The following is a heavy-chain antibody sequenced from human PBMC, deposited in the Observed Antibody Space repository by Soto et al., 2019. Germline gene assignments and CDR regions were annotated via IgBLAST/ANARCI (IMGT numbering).Heavy chain of an antibody. J-gene: IGHJ6*02. D-gene: IGHD3-10*01. Sequence: VGSLRLSCAASGFTLSNHDMYWVRQATGKSLEWVSAIGTGGDTYYPASVKGRFTISRQNAKNSLYLQMNNLRAGDTAVYYCARGPGSPRYYNGMDVWGQGTTVTVSS. CDR2: IGTGGDT. V-gene: IGHV3-13*01. CDR1: GFTLSNHD. CDR3: ARGPGSPRYYNGMDV.